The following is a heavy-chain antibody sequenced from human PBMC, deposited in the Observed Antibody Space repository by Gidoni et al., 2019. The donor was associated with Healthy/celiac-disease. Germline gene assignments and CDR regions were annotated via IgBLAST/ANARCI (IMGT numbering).Heavy chain of an antibody. Sequence: QVQLVQSGAEVKKPGASVKVSCKASGYTFTSYGISWVRQAPGQGLEWMGWISAYNGNTNYAQKLQGRVTMTTDTSTSTAYMELRSLRSDDTAVYYCPRGASGSSWTIYYYYGMDVWGQGTTVTVSS. V-gene: IGHV1-18*04. D-gene: IGHD6-13*01. CDR3: PRGASGSSWTIYYYYGMDV. J-gene: IGHJ6*02. CDR2: ISAYNGNT. CDR1: GYTFTSYG.